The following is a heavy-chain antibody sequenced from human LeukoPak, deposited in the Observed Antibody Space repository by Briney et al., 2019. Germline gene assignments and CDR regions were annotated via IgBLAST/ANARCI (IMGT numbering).Heavy chain of an antibody. CDR2: IIPILGTA. V-gene: IGHV1-69*13. CDR3: ARPDKQGFDY. J-gene: IGHJ4*02. Sequence: SVKVSCKASGGTFSSYAISWVRQAPGQGLEWMGGIIPILGTANYAQKFHGRVTITADESTSTAYMELSSLRSDDTAVYYCARPDKQGFDYWGQGTLVTVSS. CDR1: GGTFSSYA. D-gene: IGHD1/OR15-1a*01.